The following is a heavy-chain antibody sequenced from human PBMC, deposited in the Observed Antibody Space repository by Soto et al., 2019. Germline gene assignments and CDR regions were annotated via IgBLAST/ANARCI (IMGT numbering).Heavy chain of an antibody. V-gene: IGHV3-23*01. CDR2: ISGSGGST. CDR1: GFTFSSYA. Sequence: VQLLESGGGLVQPGGSLRLSCAASGFTFSSYAMSWVRQAPGKGLEWVSAISGSGGSTYYADSVKGRFTISRDNSKNTLYLQMNSLRAEDTAVYYCATTVVLMVYQPMLWDYWGQGTLVTVSS. D-gene: IGHD2-8*01. J-gene: IGHJ4*02. CDR3: ATTVVLMVYQPMLWDY.